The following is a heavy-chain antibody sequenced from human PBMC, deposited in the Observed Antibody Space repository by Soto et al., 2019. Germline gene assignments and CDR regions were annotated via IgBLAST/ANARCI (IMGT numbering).Heavy chain of an antibody. CDR1: GFTFSSYA. V-gene: IGHV3-30-3*01. CDR3: TREWTPMNSYRYSGVFDI. CDR2: ISYDGSNK. D-gene: IGHD5-18*01. Sequence: QVQLVESGGGVVQPGRSLRLSCAASGFTFSSYAMHWGRQAPGKGLEWVAVISYDGSNKYYADSVKGRSTISRDNSKNTLYLQINSLRAEDTAVYYCTREWTPMNSYRYSGVFDIWGQGTMVTVST. J-gene: IGHJ3*02.